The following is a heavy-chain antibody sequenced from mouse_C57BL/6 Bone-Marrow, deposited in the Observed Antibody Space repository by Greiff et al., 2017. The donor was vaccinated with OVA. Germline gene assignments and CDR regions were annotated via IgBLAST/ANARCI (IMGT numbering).Heavy chain of an antibody. Sequence: QVQLKESGAELARPGASVKLSCKASGYTFTSYGISWVKQRTGQGLEWIGEIYPRSGNTYYNEKFKGKATLTADKSSSTAYMELRSLTSEDSAVYFCAREEKLGGLAYWGQGTLVTVSA. D-gene: IGHD4-1*01. CDR1: GYTFTSYG. CDR2: IYPRSGNT. V-gene: IGHV1-81*01. J-gene: IGHJ3*01. CDR3: AREEKLGGLAY.